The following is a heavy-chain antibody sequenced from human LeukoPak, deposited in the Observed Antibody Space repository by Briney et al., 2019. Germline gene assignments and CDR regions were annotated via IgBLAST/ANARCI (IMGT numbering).Heavy chain of an antibody. CDR2: MNIDGSER. CDR3: ARAEGYNTIPHS. V-gene: IGHV3-7*01. D-gene: IGHD5-24*01. J-gene: IGHJ4*02. Sequence: GGSLRLSCAASGFSFSNYWMGWVRQAPGKRPEWVANMNIDGSERYYADSVKGRFTISRDNAKNTLYLQMNSLRVEDTAVYYCARAEGYNTIPHSWGQGTLVTVSS. CDR1: GFSFSNYW.